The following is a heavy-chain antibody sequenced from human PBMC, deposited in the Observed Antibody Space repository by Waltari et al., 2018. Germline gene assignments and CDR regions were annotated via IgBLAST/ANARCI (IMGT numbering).Heavy chain of an antibody. CDR3: ARANPTDAFDI. CDR1: GGSISSGGYY. Sequence: QVQLQESGPGLVKPSQTLSLTCTVSGGSISSGGYYWSWIRQHPGKGLEWIGYIYYSGSTYYNPSRKSGVTISLDTTKNQFALKLSSVTAADTAVYYCARANPTDAFDIWGQGTMVTVSS. J-gene: IGHJ3*02. CDR2: IYYSGST. V-gene: IGHV4-31*03.